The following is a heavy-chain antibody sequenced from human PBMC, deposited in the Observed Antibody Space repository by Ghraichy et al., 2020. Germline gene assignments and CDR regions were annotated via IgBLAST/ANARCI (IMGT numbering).Heavy chain of an antibody. CDR1: GFTFSSYD. D-gene: IGHD3-16*01. CDR3: ARDRGITFGGALYGMDV. Sequence: GGSLRLSCAASGFTFSSYDMHWVRQATGKGLEWVSAIGTAGDTYYPGSVKGRFTISRENAKNSLYLQMNSLRAGDTAVYYCARDRGITFGGALYGMDVWGQGTTVTVSS. CDR2: IGTAGDT. J-gene: IGHJ6*02. V-gene: IGHV3-13*01.